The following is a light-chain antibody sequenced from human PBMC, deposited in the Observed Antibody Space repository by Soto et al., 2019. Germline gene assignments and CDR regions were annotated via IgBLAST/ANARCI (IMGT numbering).Light chain of an antibody. V-gene: IGKV3-15*01. J-gene: IGKJ1*01. Sequence: IVMTQSPATLSVSPGERATLSCRASQSVRSNLAWYQQKLGQAPRLRIYGASARSAGIPARVSGSGSGTEFTLTISSLQSEDFAVYYCQQYNNWPGTFGQGTQVEIK. CDR2: GAS. CDR3: QQYNNWPGT. CDR1: QSVRSN.